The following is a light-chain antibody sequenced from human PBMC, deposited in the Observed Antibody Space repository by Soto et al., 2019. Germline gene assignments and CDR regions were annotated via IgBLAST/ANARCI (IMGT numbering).Light chain of an antibody. CDR3: QQYNNWPGYT. CDR2: GAS. V-gene: IGKV3-15*01. CDR1: QSVSTN. Sequence: EIVMTQSPATLSVSPGERATLSCRASQSVSTNLAWYQQTPGQAPRLLIYGASTRATGIPARFSGSGSGTEFTLSISSLRSEDFADYYCQQYNNWPGYTFGQGTMLEIK. J-gene: IGKJ2*01.